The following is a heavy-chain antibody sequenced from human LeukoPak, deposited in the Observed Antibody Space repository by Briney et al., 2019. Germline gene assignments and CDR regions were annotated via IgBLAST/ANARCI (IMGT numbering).Heavy chain of an antibody. CDR3: ARVRGDYNHYFGY. V-gene: IGHV4-39*07. Sequence: SETLSLTCTVSGGSISSSSYYWGWIRQPPGKGLEWIGSIYYSGSTYYNPSLKSRVTISVDTSKNQFSLKLNSVSAADTAVYYCARVRGDYNHYFGYWGQGTLVTVSS. J-gene: IGHJ4*02. CDR2: IYYSGST. D-gene: IGHD4-17*01. CDR1: GGSISSSSYY.